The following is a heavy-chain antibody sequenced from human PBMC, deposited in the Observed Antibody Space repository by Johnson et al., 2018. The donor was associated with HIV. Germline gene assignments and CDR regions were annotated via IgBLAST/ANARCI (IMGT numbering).Heavy chain of an antibody. CDR2: ISSSGTTI. CDR1: GFTFSNAW. CDR3: ARDRRGSLSWSSDAFDI. Sequence: QVQLVESGGGVVQPGGSLRLSCAASGFTFSNAWMSWVRQAPGKGLECISYISSSGTTIYYADSVKGRFTISRDNAKNSLYLQMNSLRSEDTAVYYCARDRRGSLSWSSDAFDIWGQGTMVTVSS. J-gene: IGHJ3*02. D-gene: IGHD6-13*01. V-gene: IGHV3-11*04.